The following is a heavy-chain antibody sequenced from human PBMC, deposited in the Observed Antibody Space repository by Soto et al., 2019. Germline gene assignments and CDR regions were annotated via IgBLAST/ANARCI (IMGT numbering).Heavy chain of an antibody. CDR2: ISSSSSTI. V-gene: IGHV3-48*02. CDR3: AREAKRITMLVVVRASHGMYV. CDR1: GFTFSSYS. Sequence: PGGSLRLSCAASGFTFSSYSMNWVRQAPGKGLEWVSYISSSSSTIYYADSVKGRFTISRDNAKNSLYLQMNSLRDEDTAVYYCAREAKRITMLVVVRASHGMYVWGQGTTVPVSS. D-gene: IGHD3-22*01. J-gene: IGHJ6*02.